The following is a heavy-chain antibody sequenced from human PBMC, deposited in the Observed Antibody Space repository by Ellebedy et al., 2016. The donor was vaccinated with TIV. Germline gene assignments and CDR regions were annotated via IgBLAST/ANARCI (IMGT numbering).Heavy chain of an antibody. CDR3: ARLSFPYGAGTVVGNFDF. D-gene: IGHD3-10*01. V-gene: IGHV5-51*01. CDR2: IYPTDSDT. CDR1: GYDFTTYW. J-gene: IGHJ4*02. Sequence: GGSLRLSCQGSGYDFTTYWIGWVRQMPGKGLEWMGIIYPTDSDTRYSPSFQGQVTISADKSITTAYLQWSSLKASDTAIYYSARLSFPYGAGTVVGNFDFWGQGTLVSVSS.